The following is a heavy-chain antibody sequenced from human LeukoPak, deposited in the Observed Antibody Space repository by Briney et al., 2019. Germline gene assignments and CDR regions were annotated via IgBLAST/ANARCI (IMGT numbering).Heavy chain of an antibody. CDR2: MNPKRGNT. D-gene: IGHD2-2*01. V-gene: IGHV1-8*01. J-gene: IGHJ6*02. CDR1: GHTLTRYD. Sequence: ASVKASCKAPGHTLTRYDINWVRQATGQGLEWMGWMNPKRGNTGYAQKFQGRVTMTRITSISTAYMELSSLRSEDTAVYYCARVSGYCSGTNCYYHYGMDVWGQGTTVTVSS. CDR3: ARVSGYCSGTNCYYHYGMDV.